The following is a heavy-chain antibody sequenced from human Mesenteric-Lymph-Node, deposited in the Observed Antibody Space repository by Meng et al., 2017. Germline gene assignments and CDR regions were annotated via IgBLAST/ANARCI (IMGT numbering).Heavy chain of an antibody. CDR1: GGSISSYY. CDR3: ARSEITMIVGAAIDY. D-gene: IGHD3-22*01. J-gene: IGHJ4*02. V-gene: IGHV4-59*08. CDR2: IYYSGST. Sequence: GSLRLSCTVSGGSISSYYWSWIRQPPGKGLEWIGYIYYSGSTNYNPSLKSRVTISVDTSKNQFSLKLSSVTAADTAVYYCARSEITMIVGAAIDYWGQGTLVTVSS.